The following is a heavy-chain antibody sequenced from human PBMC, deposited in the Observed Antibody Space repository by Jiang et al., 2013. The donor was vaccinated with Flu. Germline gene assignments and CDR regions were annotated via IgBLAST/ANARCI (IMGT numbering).Heavy chain of an antibody. CDR2: ISASGGST. Sequence: VQLLESGGGLVQPGGSLRLSCAASGFTFSNNAMSWVRQAPGRGPEWVSAISASGGSTYYADSVKGRFTISRDTSKNTLYLEMNSLRAEDTAVYYCVKFVNYDRGDYEYWGQGTQVTVSS. D-gene: IGHD3-22*01. J-gene: IGHJ4*02. CDR1: GFTFSNNA. V-gene: IGHV3-23*01. CDR3: VKFVNYDRGDYEY.